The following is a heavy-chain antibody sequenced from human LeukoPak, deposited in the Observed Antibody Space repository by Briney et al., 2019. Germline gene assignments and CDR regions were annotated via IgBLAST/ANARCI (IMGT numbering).Heavy chain of an antibody. Sequence: PSETLSLTCTVSGGSISSGGYYWSWIRQHPGTGLEWLGYIYYSGSTYYNPSLKSRVTISVDTSKNQFSLKLSSVTAADTAVYYCATSQTRVGAADSWGQGTLVTVSS. CDR2: IYYSGST. V-gene: IGHV4-31*03. D-gene: IGHD1-26*01. CDR1: GGSISSGGYY. CDR3: ATSQTRVGAADS. J-gene: IGHJ4*02.